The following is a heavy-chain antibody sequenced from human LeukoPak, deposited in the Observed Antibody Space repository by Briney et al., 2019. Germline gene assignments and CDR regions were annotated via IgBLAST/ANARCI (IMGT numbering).Heavy chain of an antibody. CDR3: ARDDEYPSYYYYMDV. V-gene: IGHV3-7*01. J-gene: IGHJ6*03. Sequence: PGGSLRLSCAASGFTFSSYWMSWVRQAPGKGLEWVANIKQDGSEKYYVDSVKGRFTISRDNAKNSLYLQMNSLRAEDTAVYYCARDDEYPSYYYYMDVWGKGTTVTVPS. D-gene: IGHD2-2*01. CDR2: IKQDGSEK. CDR1: GFTFSSYW.